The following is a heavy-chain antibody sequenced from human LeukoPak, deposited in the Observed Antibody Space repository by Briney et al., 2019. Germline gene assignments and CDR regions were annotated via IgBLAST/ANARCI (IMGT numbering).Heavy chain of an antibody. D-gene: IGHD3-10*01. V-gene: IGHV3-43D*04. CDR1: GFTFDDYA. CDR3: AKGLYGSGSYYLDV. CDR2: ISWVGGST. J-gene: IGHJ6*03. Sequence: GGSLRLSCAASGFTFDDYAMHWVRQAPGKGLEWVSLISWVGGSTYYADSVKGLFTISRDNSKNSLYLQMNSLRAEDTALYYCAKGLYGSGSYYLDVWGKGTTVTVSS.